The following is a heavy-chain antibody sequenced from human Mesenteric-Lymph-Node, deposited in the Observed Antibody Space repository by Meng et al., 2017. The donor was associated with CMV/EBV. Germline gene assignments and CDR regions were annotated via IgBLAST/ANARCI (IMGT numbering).Heavy chain of an antibody. CDR1: GYSISSGYY. D-gene: IGHD2-2*01. V-gene: IGHV3-11*04. J-gene: IGHJ5*02. Sequence: GGSLRLSCTVSGYSISSGYYWGWIRQAPGKGLEWVSYISSSGSTIYYADSVKGRFTISRDNAKNSLYLQMNSLRAEDTAVYYCAKCSSTSCYNWFDPWGHGTLVTVSS. CDR2: ISSSGSTI. CDR3: AKCSSTSCYNWFDP.